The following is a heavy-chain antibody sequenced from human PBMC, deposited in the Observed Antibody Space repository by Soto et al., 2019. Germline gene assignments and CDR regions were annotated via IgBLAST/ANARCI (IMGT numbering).Heavy chain of an antibody. D-gene: IGHD2-15*01. V-gene: IGHV3-48*02. CDR3: ARDFRVSGNSFYFDY. J-gene: IGHJ4*02. CDR1: GFTFSSYS. Sequence: GGSLRLSCAASGFTFSSYSMNWVHQAPGKGLEWVSYISSSSSTIYYADSVKGRFTISRDNAKNSLYLQMNSLRDEDTAVYYCARDFRVSGNSFYFDYWGQGTLVTVSS. CDR2: ISSSSSTI.